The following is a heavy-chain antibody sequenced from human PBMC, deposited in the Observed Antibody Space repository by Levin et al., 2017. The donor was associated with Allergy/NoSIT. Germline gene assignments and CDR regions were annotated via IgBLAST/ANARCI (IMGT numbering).Heavy chain of an antibody. J-gene: IGHJ3*01. D-gene: IGHD1-26*01. V-gene: IGHV4-59*11. CDR1: GGSLSSHY. CDR3: ARGGGWDLGSFDV. Sequence: SETLSLTCTVSGGSLSSHYWSWIRQSPEKGLEWIAYIFHTGSTSYNPSLKSRVTISVDTSKNQFALKMNSVTAADTAVYYCARGGGWDLGSFDVWGQGTSVTVSS. CDR2: IFHTGST.